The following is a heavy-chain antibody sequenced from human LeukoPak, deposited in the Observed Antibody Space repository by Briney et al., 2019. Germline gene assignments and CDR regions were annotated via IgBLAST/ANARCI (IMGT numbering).Heavy chain of an antibody. V-gene: IGHV1-18*01. CDR3: ARDVGITVADSFDP. Sequence: ASVKVSCKPSGSSSTNYGISWVRQAPGHRLEWMGWIHIYRGNTNYAQKFQGRVTMTTDTSTSTVYMEVRGLRSDDTAMYYCARDVGITVADSFDPWGQGTLVTASS. CDR2: IHIYRGNT. D-gene: IGHD6-13*01. J-gene: IGHJ5*02. CDR1: GSSSTNYG.